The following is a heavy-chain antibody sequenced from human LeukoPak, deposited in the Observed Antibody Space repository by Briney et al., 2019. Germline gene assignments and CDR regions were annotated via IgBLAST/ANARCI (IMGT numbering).Heavy chain of an antibody. CDR2: ISSSGGST. D-gene: IGHD2-2*01. V-gene: IGHV3-23*01. Sequence: GGSLRLSCAASEFTFSSYAMSWVRQAPGKGVEWVSTISSSGGSTYYADSVKRRFTISRDSSRNTLYLQMNSLRAEDTAVYYCANLLGSTSLGDYWGQGTLVTVSS. J-gene: IGHJ4*02. CDR1: EFTFSSYA. CDR3: ANLLGSTSLGDY.